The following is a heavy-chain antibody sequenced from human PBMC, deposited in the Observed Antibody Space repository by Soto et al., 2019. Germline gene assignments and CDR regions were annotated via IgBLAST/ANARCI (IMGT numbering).Heavy chain of an antibody. CDR3: ARVYEGDYDILTGYYTEYYFDY. J-gene: IGHJ4*02. D-gene: IGHD3-9*01. CDR2: INPNSGGT. CDR1: GYTFTGYY. Sequence: ASVKVSCKASGYTFTGYYMHWVRQAPGQGLEWMGWINPNSGGTNYAQKFQGRVTMTRDTSTSTAYMELRSLRSDDTAVYYCARVYEGDYDILTGYYTEYYFDYWGQGTLVTVSS. V-gene: IGHV1-2*02.